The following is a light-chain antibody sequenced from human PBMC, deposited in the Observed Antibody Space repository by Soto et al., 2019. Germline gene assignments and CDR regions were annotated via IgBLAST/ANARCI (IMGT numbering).Light chain of an antibody. CDR2: WAS. CDR3: QQYYSTPLT. V-gene: IGKV4-1*01. J-gene: IGKJ4*01. Sequence: DMVMTQSPDSLAVSLGERATINCKSRQRVLYSSNNKNYLAWYQQKPGQPPKLLIYWASTRESGVPDRFSGSGSGTDFTLTISSLQAEDVAVYYCQQYYSTPLTFGGGTKVDNK. CDR1: QRVLYSSNNKNY.